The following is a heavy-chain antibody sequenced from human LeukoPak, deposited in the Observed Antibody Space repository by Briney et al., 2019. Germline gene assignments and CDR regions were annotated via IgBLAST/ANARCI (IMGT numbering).Heavy chain of an antibody. CDR2: ISGSGGST. J-gene: IGHJ4*02. D-gene: IGHD1-26*01. CDR3: AKVAVASREWELLDY. CDR1: GFTFSSYA. V-gene: IGHV3-23*01. Sequence: PGGSQRLSCAASGFTFSSYAMSWVRQAPGKGLEWVSAISGSGGSTYYADSVKGRFTISRDNSKNTLYLQMNSLRAEDTAVYYCAKVAVASREWELLDYWGQGTLVTVSS.